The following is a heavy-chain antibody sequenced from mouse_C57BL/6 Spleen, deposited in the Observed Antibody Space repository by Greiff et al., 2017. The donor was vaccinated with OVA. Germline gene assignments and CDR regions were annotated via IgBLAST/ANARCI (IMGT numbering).Heavy chain of an antibody. D-gene: IGHD2-1*01. CDR1: GFSLSTFGMG. Sequence: QVTLKVSGPGILQPSQTLSLSCSSSGFSLSTFGMGVGWIRQPSGKGLEWFAHIWWDDDKYYNPVLKSRPPISKDTSKNQVFLKIANVDTADTATYYGARPLYGNYDWYFDVWGTGTTVTVSS. V-gene: IGHV8-8*01. CDR3: ARPLYGNYDWYFDV. CDR2: IWWDDDK. J-gene: IGHJ1*03.